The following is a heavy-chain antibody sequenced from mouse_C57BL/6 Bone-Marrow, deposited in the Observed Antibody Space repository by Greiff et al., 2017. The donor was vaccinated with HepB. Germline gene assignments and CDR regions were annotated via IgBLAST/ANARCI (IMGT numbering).Heavy chain of an antibody. CDR3: ARDYDGSSPPFAY. J-gene: IGHJ3*01. D-gene: IGHD1-1*01. CDR2: IDPSDSET. V-gene: IGHV1-52*01. Sequence: VQLQQPGAELVRPGSSVKLSCKASGYTFTSYWMHWVKQRPIQGLEWIGNIDPSDSETHYNQKFKDKATLTVDKSSSTAYMQLSSLTSEDSAVYDCARDYDGSSPPFAYWGQGTLVTVSA. CDR1: GYTFTSYW.